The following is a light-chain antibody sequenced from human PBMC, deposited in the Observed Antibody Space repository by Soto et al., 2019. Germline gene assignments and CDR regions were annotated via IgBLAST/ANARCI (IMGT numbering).Light chain of an antibody. CDR3: QQYNNWPQWR. Sequence: EMVRYKSPATLSVTPQERSTLSCRSRQAVCANLAWYQQKPAQAPRLLIYGASTRTTGIPARFSGSGSGTEVTHTCGSRKSEDFAVYCCQQYNNWPQWRFDRGTKVEIK. J-gene: IGKJ1*01. V-gene: IGKV3-15*01. CDR1: QAVCAN. CDR2: GAS.